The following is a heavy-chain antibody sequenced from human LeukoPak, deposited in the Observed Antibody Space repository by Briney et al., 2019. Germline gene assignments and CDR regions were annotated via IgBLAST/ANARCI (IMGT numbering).Heavy chain of an antibody. Sequence: SETLSLTCAVYGGSFSGYYWSWIRQPPGKGLEWIGEINHSGSTDYNPSLKSRVTISVDTSKNQFSLKLSSVTAADTAVYYCARGRIAARPLNWFDPWGQGTLVTVSS. CDR2: INHSGST. J-gene: IGHJ5*02. CDR3: ARGRIAARPLNWFDP. CDR1: GGSFSGYY. D-gene: IGHD6-6*01. V-gene: IGHV4-34*01.